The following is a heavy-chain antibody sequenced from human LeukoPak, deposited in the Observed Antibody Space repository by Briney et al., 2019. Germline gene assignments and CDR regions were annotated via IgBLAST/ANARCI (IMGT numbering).Heavy chain of an antibody. D-gene: IGHD2-2*02. V-gene: IGHV1-18*01. J-gene: IGHJ4*02. Sequence: ASVKVSCKASGYTFTSYGISWVRQAPGQGLEWMGWISAYNGNTNYAQKLQGRVTMTTDTSTSTAYMELRSLRSDDTAVYYCASARKCSSTSCYTGGVHYWGQGTLVTVSS. CDR3: ASARKCSSTSCYTGGVHY. CDR2: ISAYNGNT. CDR1: GYTFTSYG.